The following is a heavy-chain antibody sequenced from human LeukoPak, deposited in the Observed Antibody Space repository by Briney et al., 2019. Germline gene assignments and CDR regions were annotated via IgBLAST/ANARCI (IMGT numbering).Heavy chain of an antibody. CDR2: IYTSGST. D-gene: IGHD3-10*01. CDR1: GGSISSYY. J-gene: IGHJ5*02. CDR3: AREVYYYGSGSYKGPHNWFDP. Sequence: SETLSLTCTVSGGSISSYYWSWIRQPAGEGLEWIGRIYTSGSTNYNPSLKSRVTMSVDTSKNQFSLKLSSVTAADTAVYYCAREVYYYGSGSYKGPHNWFDPWGQGTLVTVSS. V-gene: IGHV4-4*07.